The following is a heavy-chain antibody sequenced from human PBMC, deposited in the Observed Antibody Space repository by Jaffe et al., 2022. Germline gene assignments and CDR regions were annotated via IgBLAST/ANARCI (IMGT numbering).Heavy chain of an antibody. CDR3: ARERAFFNWNAGYFDY. CDR2: ISSSGSTI. D-gene: IGHD1-20*01. J-gene: IGHJ4*02. V-gene: IGHV3-48*03. Sequence: EVQLVESGGGLVQPGGSLRLSCAASGFTFSSYEMNWVRQAPGKGLEWVSYISSSGSTIYYADSVKGRFTISRDNAKNSLYLQMNSLRAEDTAVYYCARERAFFNWNAGYFDYWGQGTLVTVSS. CDR1: GFTFSSYE.